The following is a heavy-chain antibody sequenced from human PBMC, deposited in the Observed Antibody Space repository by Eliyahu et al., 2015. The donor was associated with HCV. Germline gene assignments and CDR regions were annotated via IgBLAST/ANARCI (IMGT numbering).Heavy chain of an antibody. V-gene: IGHV3-72*01. CDR3: ARDISGFSGRKTSAFDV. Sequence: EVQLVESGGGLVQPGGSLRLACAVYGFTFSDHFMDWVRQAPGKGLEWIGRSRNKRKGYSTEYAESVKGRITISRDDSKNLLLLQLNSLKIEDTAVYYCARDISGFSGRKTSAFDVWGQGTMVTVSS. CDR1: GFTFSDHF. D-gene: IGHD5-12*01. J-gene: IGHJ3*01. CDR2: SRNKRKGYST.